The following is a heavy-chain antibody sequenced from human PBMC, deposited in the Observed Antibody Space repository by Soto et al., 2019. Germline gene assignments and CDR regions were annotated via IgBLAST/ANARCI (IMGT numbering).Heavy chain of an antibody. CDR3: ARGATAMVAGWLDP. V-gene: IGHV1-69*13. Sequence: ASVKVSCKASGGTFSSYAISWVRQAPGQGLEWMGGIIPIFGTANYAQKFQGRVTITADESTSTAYMELSSLRSEDTAVYYCARGATAMVAGWLDPWGQGTMVTVSS. J-gene: IGHJ5*02. CDR2: IIPIFGTA. CDR1: GGTFSSYA. D-gene: IGHD5-18*01.